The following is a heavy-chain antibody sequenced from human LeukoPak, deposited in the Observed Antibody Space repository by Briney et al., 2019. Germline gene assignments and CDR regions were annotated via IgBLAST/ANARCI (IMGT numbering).Heavy chain of an antibody. CDR3: ARDLNPRGSYRYAWFDP. CDR2: ICTSGST. CDR1: GGSISSYY. V-gene: IGHV4-4*07. D-gene: IGHD3-16*02. J-gene: IGHJ5*02. Sequence: SETLSPTCTVSGGSISSYYWSWIRQPAGKGLEWIGRICTSGSTNYNPSLKSRVTMSVDTSKNQFSLKLSSVTAADTAVYYCARDLNPRGSYRYAWFDPWGQGTLVTVSS.